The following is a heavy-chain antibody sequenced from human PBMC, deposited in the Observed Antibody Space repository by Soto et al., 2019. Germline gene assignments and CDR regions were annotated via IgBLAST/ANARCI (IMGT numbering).Heavy chain of an antibody. CDR2: ISSSSSYI. Sequence: GGSLRLSCAASGFTFSSYSMNWIRQAPGKGLEWVSSISSSSSYIYYADSVKGRFTISRDNAKNSLYLQMNSLRAEDTAVYYCARDAPQQGRHFQHWGQGTLVTVSS. V-gene: IGHV3-21*01. J-gene: IGHJ1*01. CDR1: GFTFSSYS. CDR3: ARDAPQQGRHFQH.